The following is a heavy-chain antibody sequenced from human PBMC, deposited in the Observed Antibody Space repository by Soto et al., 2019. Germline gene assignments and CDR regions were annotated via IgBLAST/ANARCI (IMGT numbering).Heavy chain of an antibody. V-gene: IGHV3-23*01. CDR2: ISGSGGST. CDR3: ASVIRGAYYYGMDV. D-gene: IGHD3-10*01. J-gene: IGHJ6*02. Sequence: GGSLRLSCAASGFTFSSYAMSWVRQAPGKGLEWVSAISGSGGSTYYADSVKGRFTISRDNSKNTLYLQMNSLRAEDTAVYYCASVIRGAYYYGMDVWGQGTTVTVSS. CDR1: GFTFSSYA.